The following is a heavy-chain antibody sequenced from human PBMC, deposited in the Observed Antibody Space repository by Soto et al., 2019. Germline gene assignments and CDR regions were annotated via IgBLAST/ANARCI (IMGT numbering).Heavy chain of an antibody. CDR1: GGSISSSSYY. CDR2: IYYSGST. CDR3: AGILYVEGMAFDI. V-gene: IGHV4-39*01. D-gene: IGHD2-8*01. Sequence: QLQLQESGPGLVKPSETLSLTCTVSGGSISSSSYYWGWIRQPPGKGLEWIGSIYYSGSTYYNPSLKSRVTISVYTSKNQFSLKLSSVTAADTAVYYCAGILYVEGMAFDIWGQGTMVTVSS. J-gene: IGHJ3*02.